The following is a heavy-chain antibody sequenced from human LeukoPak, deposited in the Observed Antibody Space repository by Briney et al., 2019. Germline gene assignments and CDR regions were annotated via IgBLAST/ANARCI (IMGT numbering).Heavy chain of an antibody. Sequence: PGRSLRLSCAASGFIFSSYAVLWVRQAPGKGLEWVAVISSDGRHIFYADSVKGRFTISRDNAKNTLYLKMNSLRAEDTALYLCARCGGTCSLPSTSAMDVWGQGTTVTVS. CDR1: GFIFSSYA. CDR3: ARCGGTCSLPSTSAMDV. J-gene: IGHJ6*02. V-gene: IGHV3-30*04. D-gene: IGHD2-21*01. CDR2: ISSDGRHI.